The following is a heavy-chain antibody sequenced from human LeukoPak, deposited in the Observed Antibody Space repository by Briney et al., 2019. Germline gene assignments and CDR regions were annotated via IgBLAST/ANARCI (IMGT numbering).Heavy chain of an antibody. CDR2: IYYSGST. V-gene: IGHV4-59*01. Sequence: SETLSLTCTVSGGSISSYYWSWIRQPPGKGLEWIGYIYYSGSTNYNPSLKNRVTISVDTSKNQFSLKLSSVTAADTAVYYCARSGYSSGWYFDYWGQGTLVTVSS. J-gene: IGHJ4*02. D-gene: IGHD6-19*01. CDR1: GGSISSYY. CDR3: ARSGYSSGWYFDY.